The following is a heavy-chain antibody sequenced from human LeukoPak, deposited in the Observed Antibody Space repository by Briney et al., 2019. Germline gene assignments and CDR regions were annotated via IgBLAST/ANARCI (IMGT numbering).Heavy chain of an antibody. J-gene: IGHJ4*02. Sequence: SETLSLTCTVSGGSISSYYWSWIRQPPGKGLEWIGYIHYSGITNYNPSLKSRVTISMDTSKNQFGLKLSSVAAADTAIYHCARHISYGGDSAFGYWGQGTLVTVSS. V-gene: IGHV4-59*08. CDR3: ARHISYGGDSAFGY. CDR2: IHYSGIT. D-gene: IGHD4-23*01. CDR1: GGSISSYY.